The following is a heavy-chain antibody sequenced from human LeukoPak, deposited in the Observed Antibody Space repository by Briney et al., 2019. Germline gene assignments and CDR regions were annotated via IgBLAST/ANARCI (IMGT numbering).Heavy chain of an antibody. CDR2: IYYSGSS. Sequence: SETLSLTCTVSGGSISSYYWHWIRQPPGKGLEWIGYIYYSGSSNYNPSLKSRVSISVDTSKNQFSLKLSSVTAADTAVYYCARGWQQRLYYYYGMDVWGQGTTVTVSS. V-gene: IGHV4-59*12. CDR1: GGSISSYY. J-gene: IGHJ6*02. CDR3: ARGWQQRLYYYYGMDV. D-gene: IGHD6-13*01.